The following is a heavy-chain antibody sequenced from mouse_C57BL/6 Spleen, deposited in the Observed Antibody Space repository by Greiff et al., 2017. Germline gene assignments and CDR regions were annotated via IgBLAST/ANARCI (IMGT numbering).Heavy chain of an antibody. Sequence: DVKLVESGGGLVKPGGSLKLSCAASGFTFSDYGMHWVRQAPEKGLEWVAYISSGSSTIYYADTVKGRFTISRDNAKNTPFLQMTSLRSEDTAMYYCAREEVGHRYFDVWGTGTTVTVSS. CDR3: AREEVGHRYFDV. J-gene: IGHJ1*03. CDR2: ISSGSSTI. V-gene: IGHV5-17*01. CDR1: GFTFSDYG.